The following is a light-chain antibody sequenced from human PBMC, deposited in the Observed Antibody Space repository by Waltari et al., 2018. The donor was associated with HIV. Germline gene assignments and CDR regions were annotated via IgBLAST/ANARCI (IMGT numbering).Light chain of an antibody. Sequence: QSALTQPASVSGSPGQSITISCTGTSSDVGGYNYVSWYQQHPGKAPKLIIYEVRSRSSGVSNRFSGSKSGNTASLTISGLQAEDEADYYCSSYTSRSTRVFGGGTKLTVL. CDR2: EVR. CDR1: SSDVGGYNY. V-gene: IGLV2-14*01. J-gene: IGLJ2*01. CDR3: SSYTSRSTRV.